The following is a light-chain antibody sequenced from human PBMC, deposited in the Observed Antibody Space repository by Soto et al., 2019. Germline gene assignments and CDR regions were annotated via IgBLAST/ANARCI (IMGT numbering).Light chain of an antibody. CDR3: QQLNSYPLT. CDR2: AAS. J-gene: IGKJ4*01. CDR1: QGISSY. V-gene: IGKV1-9*01. Sequence: IQTTHSHSLLCASVRDRLTITCRASQGISSYLAWYQQKPGKAPKLLIYAASTLQSGVPSRFSGSGSGTEFTLTISSLQPEDFATYYCQQLNSYPLTFGGGTKV.